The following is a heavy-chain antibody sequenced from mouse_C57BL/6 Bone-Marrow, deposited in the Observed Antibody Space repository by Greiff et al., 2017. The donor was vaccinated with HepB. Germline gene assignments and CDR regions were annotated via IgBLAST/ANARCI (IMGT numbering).Heavy chain of an antibody. D-gene: IGHD1-1*01. CDR3: ASLCGSSYAMDY. V-gene: IGHV7-3*01. Sequence: EVHLVESGGGLVQPGGSLSLSCAASGFTFTDYYMSWVRQPPGKALEWLGFIRNKANGYTTEYSASVKGRFTISRDNSQSILYLQMNALRAEDSATYYCASLCGSSYAMDYWGQGTSVTVSS. J-gene: IGHJ4*01. CDR2: IRNKANGYTT. CDR1: GFTFTDYY.